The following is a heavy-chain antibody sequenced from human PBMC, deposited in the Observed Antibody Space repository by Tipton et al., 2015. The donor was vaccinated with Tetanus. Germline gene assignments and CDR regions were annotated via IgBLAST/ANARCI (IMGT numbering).Heavy chain of an antibody. Sequence: LRLSCTVSGGSISDKKYYWGWIRQPPGKGLEWIASIYFQGSTYYSPSLKTRVTIAVDTAQNLFSLRLTSVTAADIGVYFCARRRFQWNRGGFDIWGQGTLVTVSS. D-gene: IGHD1-1*01. J-gene: IGHJ3*02. CDR3: ARRRFQWNRGGFDI. CDR2: IYFQGST. V-gene: IGHV4-39*01. CDR1: GGSISDKKYY.